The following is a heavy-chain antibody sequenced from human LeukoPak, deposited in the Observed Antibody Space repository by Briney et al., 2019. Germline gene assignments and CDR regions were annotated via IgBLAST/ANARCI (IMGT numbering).Heavy chain of an antibody. Sequence: GGSLRLSCAASGFTFSSYAMSWVRQAPGKGLEWVSAISGSGGSTYYADSVKGRFTISRDNSKNTLYLQMNNLRAEDTAVYYCATALGDIVVVPAAAPHIAPTAFDYWGQGTLVTVSS. CDR1: GFTFSSYA. V-gene: IGHV3-23*01. J-gene: IGHJ4*02. CDR3: ATALGDIVVVPAAAPHIAPTAFDY. CDR2: ISGSGGST. D-gene: IGHD2-2*01.